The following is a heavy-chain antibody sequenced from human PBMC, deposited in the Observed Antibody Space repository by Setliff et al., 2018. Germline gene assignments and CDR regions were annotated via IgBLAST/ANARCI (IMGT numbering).Heavy chain of an antibody. D-gene: IGHD6-19*01. CDR1: GGPISSSSHY. CDR2: IYYTGST. CDR3: AREVAGTYHYFDP. Sequence: SETLSLTCTVSGGPISSSSHYWGWIRQPPGKGLEWIGSIYYTGSTYYNPSLKSRVTLSLDTSKNQFSLKLNSVTAADTALYFCAREVAGTYHYFDPWGQGTLVTVSS. J-gene: IGHJ5*02. V-gene: IGHV4-39*07.